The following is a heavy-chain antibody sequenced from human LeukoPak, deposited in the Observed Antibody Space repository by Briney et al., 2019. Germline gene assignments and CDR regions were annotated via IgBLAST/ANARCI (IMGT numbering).Heavy chain of an antibody. CDR2: IYYSGST. V-gene: IGHV4-39*07. J-gene: IGHJ3*02. CDR1: GGSISSSSYY. CDR3: ASPVGATLHGAFDI. D-gene: IGHD1-26*01. Sequence: SETLSLTCTVSGGSISSSSYYWGWIRQPPGKGLEWIGSIYYSGSTYYNPSLKSRVTISVDTSKNQFSLKLSSVTAADTGVYYCASPVGATLHGAFDIWGQGTMVTVSS.